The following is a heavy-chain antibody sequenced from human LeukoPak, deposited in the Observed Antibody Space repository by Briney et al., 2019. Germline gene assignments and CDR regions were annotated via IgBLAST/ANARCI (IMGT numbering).Heavy chain of an antibody. CDR3: VEYYDSSVPFDY. CDR1: GFTFSSYA. J-gene: IGHJ4*02. Sequence: PGGSLRLSCAASGFTFSSYAMSWVRQAPGKGLEWVSAISGSGGSTYYADSVKGRFTISRGNSKNTLYLQMNSLRAEDTAVYYCVEYYDSSVPFDYWGQGTLVTVSS. V-gene: IGHV3-23*01. CDR2: ISGSGGST. D-gene: IGHD3-22*01.